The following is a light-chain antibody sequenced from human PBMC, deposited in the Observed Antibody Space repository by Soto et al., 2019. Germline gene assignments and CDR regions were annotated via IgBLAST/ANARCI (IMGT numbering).Light chain of an antibody. J-gene: IGKJ1*01. CDR2: GAS. Sequence: ESVLTQSTGTLSLSPGEGATLSCRASKNVDSNYLAWYQQKPGQAPRIIIFGASGRATGVPDRFIDSGSGTDFTLTLSSLEPDDYAVYYFQQNGSASWSFGQATQLEIK. CDR3: QQNGSASWS. CDR1: KNVDSNY. V-gene: IGKV3-20*01.